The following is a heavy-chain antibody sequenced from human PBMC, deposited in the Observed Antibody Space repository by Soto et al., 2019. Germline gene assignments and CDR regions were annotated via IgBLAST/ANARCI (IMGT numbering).Heavy chain of an antibody. J-gene: IGHJ4*02. Sequence: PSETLSLTCVVSGGSVSSGDYSWGWIRQPPGKGLEWIGYSRSVNYNPSLRSRVTISVDTARNQFSLRLSSVTAADTAVYYCGRDNWGSIDYWGQGTQVTVSS. V-gene: IGHV4-61*08. D-gene: IGHD7-27*01. CDR1: GGSVSSGDYS. CDR2: SRSV. CDR3: GRDNWGSIDY.